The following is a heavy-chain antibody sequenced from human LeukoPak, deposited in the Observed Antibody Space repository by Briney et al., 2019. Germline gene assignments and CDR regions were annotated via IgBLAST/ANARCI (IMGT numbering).Heavy chain of an antibody. Sequence: SETLSLTCTVSGGSISSYYWSWIRQPPGKGLEWIGYIYYSGSTNYNPSLKSRVTISVDTSKNQFSLKLSSVTAADTAVYYCARGSEPFFDYWGQGTLVTVSS. CDR2: IYYSGST. V-gene: IGHV4-59*01. CDR3: ARGSEPFFDY. D-gene: IGHD1-14*01. J-gene: IGHJ4*02. CDR1: GGSISSYY.